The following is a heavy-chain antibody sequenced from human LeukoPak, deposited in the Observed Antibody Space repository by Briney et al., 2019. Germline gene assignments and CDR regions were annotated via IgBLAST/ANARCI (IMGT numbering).Heavy chain of an antibody. CDR2: IKQDGSAK. V-gene: IGHV3-7*01. D-gene: IGHD3-22*01. J-gene: IGHJ4*01. Sequence: PGGTLRHSCAASGFTFSIFWMSWVRQAPGKGLEWVANIKQDGSAKYCVDSVKGRFTISRDNARNSLYLEMNNLIAEDTAIYYCATSYDSSGNNWGQGTLVTVSS. CDR3: ATSYDSSGNN. CDR1: GFTFSIFW.